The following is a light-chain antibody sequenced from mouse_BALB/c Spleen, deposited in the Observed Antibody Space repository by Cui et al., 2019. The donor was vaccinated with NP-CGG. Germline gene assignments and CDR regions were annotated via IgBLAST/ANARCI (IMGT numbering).Light chain of an antibody. J-gene: IGLJ1*01. CDR3: ALWYSNHWV. CDR1: TGAVTTSNY. CDR2: GTN. V-gene: IGLV1*01. Sequence: DVVPQEYALTTSPGETVTLTCRSSTGAVTTSNYANWVQEKPDHLFTGLIGGTNNRAPGVPARFSGSLIGDKAALTITGAQTEDEAIYFCALWYSNHWVFGGGTKLTVL.